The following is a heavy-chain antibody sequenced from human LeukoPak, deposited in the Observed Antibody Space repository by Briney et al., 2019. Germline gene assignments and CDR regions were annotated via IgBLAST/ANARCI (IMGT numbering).Heavy chain of an antibody. V-gene: IGHV3-43D*04. CDR1: GFTFDDYD. J-gene: IGHJ6*03. Sequence: PGGSLRLSCAASGFTFDDYDMHWVRQAPGKGLEWVSFISWDGDHTYYAESVKGRFTVSRDNRKNSLYLQMNILRDEDTAFYYCARGFTTYMDVWGKGTMVTVSS. CDR3: ARGFTTYMDV. CDR2: ISWDGDHT. D-gene: IGHD3-22*01.